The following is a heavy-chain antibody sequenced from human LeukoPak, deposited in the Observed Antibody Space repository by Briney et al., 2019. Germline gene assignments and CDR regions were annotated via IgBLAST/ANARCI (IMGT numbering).Heavy chain of an antibody. D-gene: IGHD5-12*01. V-gene: IGHV5-51*01. J-gene: IGHJ4*02. CDR1: GYSFTSYW. CDR3: ARGSGYDFLSDNFDY. Sequence: GESLKISCKGSGYSFTSYWIGWVRQMPGKGLEWMGIIYPGDSDTRYSPSFQGQVTISADKSISTAYLQWSSLRSEDTAVYYCARGSGYDFLSDNFDYWGQGTLVTVSS. CDR2: IYPGDSDT.